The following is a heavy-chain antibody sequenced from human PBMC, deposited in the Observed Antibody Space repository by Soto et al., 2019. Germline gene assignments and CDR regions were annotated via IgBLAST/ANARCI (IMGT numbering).Heavy chain of an antibody. CDR3: ARDHYYDSSGYPYYYYGMDV. D-gene: IGHD3-22*01. V-gene: IGHV3-30*04. CDR1: GFTFSSYA. CDR2: ITRNGSNK. J-gene: IGHJ6*02. Sequence: GGSLRLSCVVSGFTFSSYAMSWVRQAPGKGLEWVAVITRNGSNKYYADSVKGRFTISRDNSKNTLYLQMNSLRAEDTAVYYCARDHYYDSSGYPYYYYGMDVWGQGTTVNRLL.